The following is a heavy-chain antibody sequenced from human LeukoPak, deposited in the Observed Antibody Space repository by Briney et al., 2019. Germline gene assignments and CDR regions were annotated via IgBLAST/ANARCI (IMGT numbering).Heavy chain of an antibody. D-gene: IGHD7-27*01. J-gene: IGHJ4*02. CDR3: AKQDTGEAHFDY. CDR1: GFTFSSYA. Sequence: PGRSLRLSCAASGFTFSSYAVSWVRQAPGKGLEWVSAISGGGGSTYYADSVKGRFTISRDNSNNTLYLQMNSLRAEDTAVYYCAKQDTGEAHFDYWGQGTLVTVSS. CDR2: ISGGGGST. V-gene: IGHV3-23*01.